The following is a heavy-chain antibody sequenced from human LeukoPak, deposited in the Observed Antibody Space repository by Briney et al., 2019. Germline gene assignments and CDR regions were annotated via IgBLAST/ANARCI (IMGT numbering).Heavy chain of an antibody. CDR2: IYYSGST. CDR1: GGSISSYY. D-gene: IGHD3-9*01. CDR3: ARRGFDWLLSDDAFDI. Sequence: PSETLSLTCTVSGGSISSYYWSWIRQPPGTGLEWIGYIYYSGSTNSNPSLKSRVTISVDTSKNQFSLKLSSVTAADTAVYYCARRGFDWLLSDDAFDIWGQGTMVTVSS. V-gene: IGHV4-59*01. J-gene: IGHJ3*02.